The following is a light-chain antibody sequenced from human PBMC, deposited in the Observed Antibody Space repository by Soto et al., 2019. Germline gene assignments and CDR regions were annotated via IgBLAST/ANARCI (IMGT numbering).Light chain of an antibody. CDR3: CSYVSSKTYV. Sequence: QSALTQPASVSGSPGQSITISCTGTRTDVGGYNFVSWYQQHPGKAPKVIIYEVSNRPSGVSDRFSGSKSDNTASLTISGLQAEDEADYYCCSYVSSKTYVFGTGTQLTVL. CDR2: EVS. V-gene: IGLV2-14*01. J-gene: IGLJ1*01. CDR1: RTDVGGYNF.